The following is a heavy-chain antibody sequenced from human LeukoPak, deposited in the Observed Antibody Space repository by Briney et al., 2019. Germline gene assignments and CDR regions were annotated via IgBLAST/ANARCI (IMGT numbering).Heavy chain of an antibody. J-gene: IGHJ6*02. CDR2: IYHSGST. V-gene: IGHV4-59*08. D-gene: IGHD6-13*01. CDR3: ARAWGVAAAVFSGMDV. Sequence: SETLSLTCTVSGGSISSYYWSWIRQPPGKGLEWIGYIYHSGSTNYNPSLKSRVIISLDTSKNQFSLKLSSVTAADTAVYYCARAWGVAAAVFSGMDVWGQGTTVTVSS. CDR1: GGSISSYY.